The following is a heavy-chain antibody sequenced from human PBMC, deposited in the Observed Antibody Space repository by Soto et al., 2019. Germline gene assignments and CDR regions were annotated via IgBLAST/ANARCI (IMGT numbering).Heavy chain of an antibody. D-gene: IGHD6-6*01. CDR2: IYYSGST. J-gene: IGHJ4*02. CDR3: SRDRGAARRSWASHGQFDY. Sequence: SETLSLTCSVSNGSISNPIYYWAWIRQPPGKGLEWIGYIYYSGSTNYNPSLKSRVTISVDTSKNQFSLKLSSVTAADTAVYYCSRDRGAARRSWASHGQFDYWGQGTLVTVSS. CDR1: NGSISNPIYY. V-gene: IGHV4-61*01.